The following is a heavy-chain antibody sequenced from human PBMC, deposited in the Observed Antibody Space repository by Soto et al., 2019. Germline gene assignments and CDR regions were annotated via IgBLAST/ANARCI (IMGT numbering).Heavy chain of an antibody. D-gene: IGHD3-22*01. J-gene: IGHJ3*02. CDR3: ARDQVGDYYDSSGYKAFDI. CDR1: GGSISSYY. Sequence: SETLSLTCTVSGGSISSYYWSWIRQPPGKGLDWIGYIYYSGSTYYNPSLKSRGTISVDTPKNQVSLKLSSVSAADTAVYYCARDQVGDYYDSSGYKAFDIWGQGTMVTVSS. CDR2: IYYSGST. V-gene: IGHV4-59*12.